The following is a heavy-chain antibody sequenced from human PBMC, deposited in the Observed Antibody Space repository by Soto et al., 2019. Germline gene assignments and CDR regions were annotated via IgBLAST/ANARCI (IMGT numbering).Heavy chain of an antibody. CDR3: ARGGYCGGDCPPH. Sequence: LRLSCAASGFTFSSYSMNWVRQAPGKGLEWVSSISSSSSYIYYADSVKGRFTISRDNAKNSLYLQMNSLRAEDTAVYYCARGGYCGGDCPPHWGQGTLVTVSS. D-gene: IGHD2-21*02. J-gene: IGHJ4*02. CDR1: GFTFSSYS. V-gene: IGHV3-21*01. CDR2: ISSSSSYI.